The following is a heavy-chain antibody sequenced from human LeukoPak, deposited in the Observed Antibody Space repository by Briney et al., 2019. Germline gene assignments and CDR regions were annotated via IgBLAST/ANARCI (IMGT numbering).Heavy chain of an antibody. J-gene: IGHJ4*02. CDR1: GYTFTSYY. D-gene: IGHD4-17*01. V-gene: IGHV1-46*01. CDR2: INPSGGST. Sequence: ASVEVSCKASGYTFTSYYMHWVRQAPGQGLEWMGIINPSGGSTSYAQKFQGRVTMTRDTSTSTVYMELSSLRSEDTAVYYCARDDYGDHGSNRTRNYWGQGTLVTVSS. CDR3: ARDDYGDHGSNRTRNY.